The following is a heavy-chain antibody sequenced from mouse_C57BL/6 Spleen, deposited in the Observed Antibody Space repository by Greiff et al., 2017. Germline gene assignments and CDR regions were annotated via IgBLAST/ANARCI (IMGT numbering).Heavy chain of an antibody. CDR2: IYPRSGNT. V-gene: IGHV1-81*01. J-gene: IGHJ4*01. Sequence: LVESGAELARPGASVKLSCKASGYTFTSYGISWVKQRTGQGLEWIGEIYPRSGNTYYNEKFKGKATLTADKSSSTAYMELRSLTSEDSAVYFCARSGDYYGSSLYAMDYWGQGTSVTVSS. CDR3: ARSGDYYGSSLYAMDY. CDR1: GYTFTSYG. D-gene: IGHD1-1*01.